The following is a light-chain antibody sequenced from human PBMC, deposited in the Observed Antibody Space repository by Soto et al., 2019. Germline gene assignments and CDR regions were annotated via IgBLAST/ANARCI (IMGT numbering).Light chain of an antibody. V-gene: IGKV1-39*01. J-gene: IGKJ1*01. Sequence: DIQMTQSPSSLSASVGDRVTITCRASRSISNYLNWYQQKPGKAPKVLIYDASSLQGGVPSRFSGSGSGTDFTLTISSLQNEDFANYYCQQSYTTPPWTFGQGTRWIS. CDR1: RSISNY. CDR3: QQSYTTPPWT. CDR2: DAS.